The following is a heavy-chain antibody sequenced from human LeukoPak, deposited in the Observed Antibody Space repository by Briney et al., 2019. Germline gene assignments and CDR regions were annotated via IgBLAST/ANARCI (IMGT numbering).Heavy chain of an antibody. D-gene: IGHD6-6*01. Sequence: ASVKVSCKASGYTFTGYYMHWVRQAPGQGLEWMGWINPNSGGTNYAQKFQGRVTMTRDTSISTAYMELSRLRSDDTAVYYCARDQDSSSPGDYWGQGTLVTASS. CDR1: GYTFTGYY. CDR2: INPNSGGT. CDR3: ARDQDSSSPGDY. V-gene: IGHV1-2*02. J-gene: IGHJ4*02.